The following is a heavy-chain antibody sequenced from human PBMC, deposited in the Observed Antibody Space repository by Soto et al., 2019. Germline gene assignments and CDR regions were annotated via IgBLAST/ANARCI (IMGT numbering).Heavy chain of an antibody. Sequence: ASVKVSCKASGDTFTGYYMHWVRQAPGQGLEWMGWINPNSGGTNYAQKFQGRVTMTRDTSISTAYMELSRLRSDDTAVYYCARVDSGYCSSTSCYTPLGMDVWGQGTTVTVSS. CDR2: INPNSGGT. D-gene: IGHD2-2*02. V-gene: IGHV1-2*02. CDR1: GDTFTGYY. J-gene: IGHJ6*02. CDR3: ARVDSGYCSSTSCYTPLGMDV.